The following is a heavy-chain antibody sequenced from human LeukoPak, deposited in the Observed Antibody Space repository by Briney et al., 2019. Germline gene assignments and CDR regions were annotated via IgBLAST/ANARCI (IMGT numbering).Heavy chain of an antibody. CDR3: ARQVLLAFDY. CDR1: GGSISNLY. V-gene: IGHV4-4*07. D-gene: IGHD3-10*01. Sequence: SETLSLTCTVSGGSISNLYWSWIRQPAGKGLEWIGRIHTGGSANYNPSLKSRVTMSVDTSKNQFSLKLSSVTAADTALYYCARQVLLAFDYWGQGALVTVSS. CDR2: IHTGGSA. J-gene: IGHJ4*02.